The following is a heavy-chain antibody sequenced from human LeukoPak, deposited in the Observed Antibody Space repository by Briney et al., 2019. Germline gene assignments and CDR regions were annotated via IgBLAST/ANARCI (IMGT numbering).Heavy chain of an antibody. J-gene: IGHJ4*02. CDR1: GFTFSSYG. V-gene: IGHV3-30*02. D-gene: IGHD3-10*01. Sequence: HPGGSLRLSCAASGFTFSSYGMHWVRQAPGKGLEWVAFIRYDGSDKYYAYSVKGRFTITRDNSKKPLYLQMNTLRLEATAADYSANLPFRGSGSYYTDYWGQGTLVTVSS. CDR2: IRYDGSDK. CDR3: ANLPFRGSGSYYTDY.